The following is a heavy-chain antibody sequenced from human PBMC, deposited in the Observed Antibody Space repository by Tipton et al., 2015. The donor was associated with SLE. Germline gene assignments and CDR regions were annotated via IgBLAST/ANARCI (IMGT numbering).Heavy chain of an antibody. CDR2: INHRGST. V-gene: IGHV4-34*01. J-gene: IGHJ5*02. CDR3: ARSWFGTLEVWFDP. D-gene: IGHD3-10*01. CDR1: GGSLSDYY. Sequence: TLSLTCAVYGGSLSDYYWTWIRQPPGKGLEWIGEINHRGSTSYNPSLKSRVTISLDTSKNQFSLNVNSVTAADTAVYYCARSWFGTLEVWFDPWGQGTLVTVSS.